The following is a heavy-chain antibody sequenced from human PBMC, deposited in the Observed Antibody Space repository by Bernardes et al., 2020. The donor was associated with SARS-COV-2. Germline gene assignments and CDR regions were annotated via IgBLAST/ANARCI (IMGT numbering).Heavy chain of an antibody. Sequence: GGSLRLSRAASGFTFSVAWMGWVRQAPGKGLEWVGRITAIGNGETTDYAAPVKGRFTISRDDSKNTLYLQMNSLKIEDTAVYYCAKDYEFRNWGQGTTVTVSS. CDR1: GFTFSVAW. J-gene: IGHJ6*02. CDR2: ITAIGNGETT. V-gene: IGHV3-15*01. D-gene: IGHD3-3*01. CDR3: AKDYEFRN.